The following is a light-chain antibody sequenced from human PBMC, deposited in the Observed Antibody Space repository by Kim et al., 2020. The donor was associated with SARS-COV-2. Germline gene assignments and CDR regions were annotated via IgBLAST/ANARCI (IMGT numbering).Light chain of an antibody. J-gene: IGKJ4*01. CDR1: QGISNS. Sequence: DIQMTQSPSALSASVGDRVTITCRASQGISNSLAWFQQKPGKVPKRLIYPASILQTGVPSRFSGSGSGTEFTLTINSLQPEDSATYYCLQHKGYPRTFGGGTKVDIK. V-gene: IGKV1-17*03. CDR2: PAS. CDR3: LQHKGYPRT.